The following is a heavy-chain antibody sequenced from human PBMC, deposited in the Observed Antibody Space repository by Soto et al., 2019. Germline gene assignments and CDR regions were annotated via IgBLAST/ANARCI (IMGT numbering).Heavy chain of an antibody. Sequence: EVQLVESGGGLLKPGGSPRLSCTGSGFTFSNAWMNWVRQAPGKGLEWVGRIKSKVDGETIDYAAYVKGRFIISRDDSKNTVYLQMNSLKTEDTAVYYCATGGYFLDYWGQGTLVTVSS. CDR1: GFTFSNAW. J-gene: IGHJ4*02. CDR3: ATGGYFLDY. CDR2: IKSKVDGETI. D-gene: IGHD1-26*01. V-gene: IGHV3-15*07.